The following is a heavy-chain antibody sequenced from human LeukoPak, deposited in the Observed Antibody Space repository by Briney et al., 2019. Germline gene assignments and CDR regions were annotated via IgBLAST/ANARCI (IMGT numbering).Heavy chain of an antibody. J-gene: IGHJ4*02. CDR2: IYYSGST. CDR1: GGSISSYY. Sequence: SETLSLTCTVSGGSISSYYWSWIRQPPGKGLEWIGYIYYSGSTNYNPSLKSRVTISVDTSKNQFSLKLSSVTAADTAVYYCARGHRSDYFDYWGQGTLVTVSS. D-gene: IGHD1-14*01. CDR3: ARGHRSDYFDY. V-gene: IGHV4-59*01.